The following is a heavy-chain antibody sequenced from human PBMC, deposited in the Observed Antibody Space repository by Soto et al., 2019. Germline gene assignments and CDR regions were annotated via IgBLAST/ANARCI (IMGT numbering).Heavy chain of an antibody. V-gene: IGHV1-3*01. CDR1: GYTFTSYA. CDR3: AREKGVVPAALPMWDY. J-gene: IGHJ4*02. Sequence: GASVKVSCKASGYTFTSYAMHWVRQAPGQRLEWMGWINAGNGNTKYSQKFQGRVTITRDTSASTAYMELSSLRSEDTAVYYCAREKGVVPAALPMWDYWGQGTLVTVSS. D-gene: IGHD2-2*01. CDR2: INAGNGNT.